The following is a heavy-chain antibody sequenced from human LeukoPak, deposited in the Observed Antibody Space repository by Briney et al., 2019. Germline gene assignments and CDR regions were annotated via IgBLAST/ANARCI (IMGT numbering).Heavy chain of an antibody. CDR1: GYSISSGYY. J-gene: IGHJ6*03. Sequence: SETLSLTCTVSGYSISSGYYWGWIRQPPGKGLEWIGSIYHSGSTYYNPSLRSRVTISVDTSKNQFSLKLSSVTAADTAVYYCARETSQKGAHYMDVWGKGTTVTISS. D-gene: IGHD3-16*01. V-gene: IGHV4-38-2*02. CDR3: ARETSQKGAHYMDV. CDR2: IYHSGST.